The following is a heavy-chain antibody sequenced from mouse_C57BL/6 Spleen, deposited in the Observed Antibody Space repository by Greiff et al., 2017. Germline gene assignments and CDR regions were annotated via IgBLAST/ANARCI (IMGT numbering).Heavy chain of an antibody. CDR3: ARSRNYDYSYWYFDV. D-gene: IGHD2-4*01. Sequence: VQLQESGTELVKPGASVKLSCKASGYTFTSYWMHWVKQRPGQGLEWIGNINPSNGGTNYNEKFKSKATLTVDKSSSTAYMQLSSLTSEDSAVYYCARSRNYDYSYWYFDVWGTGTTVTVSS. CDR1: GYTFTSYW. V-gene: IGHV1-53*01. J-gene: IGHJ1*03. CDR2: INPSNGGT.